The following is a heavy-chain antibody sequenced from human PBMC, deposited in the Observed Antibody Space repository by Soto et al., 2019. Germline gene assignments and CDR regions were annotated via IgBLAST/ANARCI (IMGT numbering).Heavy chain of an antibody. V-gene: IGHV3-33*01. CDR1: GFTLSTYA. CDR3: ARTPLTSDAFDI. CDR2: ICYDGTSK. Sequence: QVQLGESGGGGVQPGRSRRLSCAASGFTLSTYAIHWARQAPGKGLELVAVICYDGTSKFYGVFVRGRFTISRDNSNNTLYLQLNSLRPDDTAVYYCARTPLTSDAFDIWGQGTTVTVSA. D-gene: IGHD2-15*01. J-gene: IGHJ3*02.